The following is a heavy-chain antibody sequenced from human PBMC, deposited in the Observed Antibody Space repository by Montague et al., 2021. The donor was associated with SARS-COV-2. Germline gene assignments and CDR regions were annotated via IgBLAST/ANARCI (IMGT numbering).Heavy chain of an antibody. CDR3: ARDVVAAPGTFDY. J-gene: IGHJ4*02. V-gene: IGHV4-4*07. Sequence: SETLSLTCTVSGDSISNICWSWIRHPAGTGLEWIGRVTVSGSTNYNPSLNSRVTISVDTSKKKFSLRLSPVTAADTAVYYCARDVVAAPGTFDYWGQGTLVTVSS. D-gene: IGHD6-13*01. CDR1: GDSISNIC. CDR2: VTVSGST.